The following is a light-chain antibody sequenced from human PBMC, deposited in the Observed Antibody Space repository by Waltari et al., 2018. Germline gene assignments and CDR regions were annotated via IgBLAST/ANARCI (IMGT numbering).Light chain of an antibody. Sequence: DIVMTQSPLSLRVAPGEPASISCRSSQSLLHSNGYHDLGWYVEKPGQSPQLLVYFASDRASGVPDRFSGSASGRDFTLTISRVEAEDVGVYYCMQTVQTLTWTFGQGTKLEIK. V-gene: IGKV2-28*01. CDR1: QSLLHSNGYHD. CDR2: FAS. CDR3: MQTVQTLTWT. J-gene: IGKJ1*01.